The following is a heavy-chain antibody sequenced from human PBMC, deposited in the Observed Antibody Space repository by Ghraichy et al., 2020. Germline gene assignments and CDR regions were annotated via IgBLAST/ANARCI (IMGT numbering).Heavy chain of an antibody. CDR1: GASVSSGSGSYY. V-gene: IGHV4-39*02. D-gene: IGHD2-8*01. CDR3: ATSMYSMTGYYLCY. J-gene: IGHJ4*02. CDR2: IYNTVST. Sequence: SETLSLTCTVSGASVSSGSGSYYWAWVRQTPGKGVEWIGTIYNTVSTFYSPSLKGRVTISVDTSKNHFALKLTSVTATDTAVYYCATSMYSMTGYYLCYWGQGILVTVSS.